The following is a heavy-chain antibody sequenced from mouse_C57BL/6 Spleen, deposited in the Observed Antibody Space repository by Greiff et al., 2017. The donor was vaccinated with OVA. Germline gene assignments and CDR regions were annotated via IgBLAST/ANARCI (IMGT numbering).Heavy chain of an antibody. V-gene: IGHV1-82*01. CDR3: AYGYYIAY. Sequence: VQLQQSGPELVKPGASVKISCKASGYAFSSSWMNWVKQRPGKGLEWIGRIYPGDGDTNYNGKFKGKATLTADKSSSTAYMQLSSLTSEDSAVYCCAYGYYIAYWGQGTLVTVSA. CDR2: IYPGDGDT. J-gene: IGHJ3*01. D-gene: IGHD2-3*01. CDR1: GYAFSSSW.